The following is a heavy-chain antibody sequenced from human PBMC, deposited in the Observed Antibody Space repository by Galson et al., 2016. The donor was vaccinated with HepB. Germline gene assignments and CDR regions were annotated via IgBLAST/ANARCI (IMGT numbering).Heavy chain of an antibody. CDR1: GFTFSSYS. Sequence: SLRLSCAASGFTFSSYSMNWVRQAPGKGLEWVSSITSSSGYLYYADSVKGRFTISRDNAKNSMYLQMNSLSAEDTAVYYWAELGAAFPVWGQGTMVTVSS. CDR2: ITSSSGYL. V-gene: IGHV3-21*01. CDR3: AELGAAFPV. D-gene: IGHD1-7*01. J-gene: IGHJ3*01.